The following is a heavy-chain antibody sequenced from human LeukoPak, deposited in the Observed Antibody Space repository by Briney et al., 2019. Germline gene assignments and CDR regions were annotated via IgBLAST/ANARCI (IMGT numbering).Heavy chain of an antibody. J-gene: IGHJ3*02. D-gene: IGHD4-23*01. CDR1: HGSISSYF. Sequence: SETLSLTCTVSHGSISSYFWSWIRQPPGKGLEWIGYIYYSGRSYYNPSLKSRVTISLDRSKNQFSLRLSSVTAADTAVYFCARGYGDNSGAFDIWGQGTLVTVSS. CDR2: IYYSGRS. CDR3: ARGYGDNSGAFDI. V-gene: IGHV4-59*12.